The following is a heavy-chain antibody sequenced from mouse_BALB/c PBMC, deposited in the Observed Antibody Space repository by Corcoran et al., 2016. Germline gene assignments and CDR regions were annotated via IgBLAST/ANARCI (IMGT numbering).Heavy chain of an antibody. CDR3: ARGRGPYYAMDY. CDR2: INPYNGGT. V-gene: IGHV1-26*01. Sequence: EVQLQPSGPELVKPGASLKISCKASGYSFTGYPMNWVKQSHGKNLEWIGLINPYNGGTSYNQKFKGKATLTVDKSSSTAYMELLSLTSEDSAVYYCARGRGPYYAMDYWGQGTSVTVSS. CDR1: GYSFTGYP. J-gene: IGHJ4*01.